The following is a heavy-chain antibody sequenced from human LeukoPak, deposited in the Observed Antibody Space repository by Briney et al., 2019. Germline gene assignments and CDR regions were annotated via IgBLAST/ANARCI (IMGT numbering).Heavy chain of an antibody. CDR1: GFTVRSNY. CDR3: ASNGYPSSWFDP. J-gene: IGHJ5*02. Sequence: GGSLRLSCAASGFTVRSNYMSCVRQSPGKGLEWVSVIYSGGGTYYPDSVRGRFTISRDNSKNTLYLQMNSLRAEDTAVYYCASNGYPSSWFDPWGQGNLVTVSS. CDR2: IYSGGGT. V-gene: IGHV3-53*01. D-gene: IGHD2-8*01.